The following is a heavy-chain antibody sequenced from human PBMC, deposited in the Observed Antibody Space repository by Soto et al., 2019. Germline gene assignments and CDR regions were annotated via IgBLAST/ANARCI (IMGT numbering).Heavy chain of an antibody. Sequence: ASVKVSCKASGYTFTSYAMHWVRQAPGQGLEWMGWINPNSGGTNYAQKFQGWVTMTRDTSISTAYMELSRLRSDDTAVYYCARNYDFWSGYYSSTQYYFDYWGQGTLVTVS. CDR2: INPNSGGT. CDR1: GYTFTSYA. CDR3: ARNYDFWSGYYSSTQYYFDY. D-gene: IGHD3-3*01. V-gene: IGHV1-2*04. J-gene: IGHJ4*02.